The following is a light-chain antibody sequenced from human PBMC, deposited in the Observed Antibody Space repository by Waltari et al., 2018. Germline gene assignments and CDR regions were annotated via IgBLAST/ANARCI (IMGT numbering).Light chain of an antibody. CDR3: NSYAGSNNFWV. CDR1: SSDVGTYNY. J-gene: IGLJ3*02. CDR2: EIS. V-gene: IGLV2-8*01. Sequence: QSALTRPPSASGSPGQSVTISCTGTSSDVGTYNYVSWYQQHPGKAPKLMIFEISKRPSGVPDRFSGSKSGNTASLTVSGLQAEDEADYYCNSYAGSNNFWVFGGGTKLTVL.